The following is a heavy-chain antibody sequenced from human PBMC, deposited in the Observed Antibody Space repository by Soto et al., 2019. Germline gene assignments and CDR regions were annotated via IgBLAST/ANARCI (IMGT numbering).Heavy chain of an antibody. CDR3: ASLLSDHNYYYGMDV. CDR2: IDPSDSYT. J-gene: IGHJ6*02. Sequence: PGESLKISCKGSGYSFTIYWISWVRQMPGKGLEWMGRIDPSDSYTNYSPSFQGHVTISADKSISTAYLQWSSLKASDTAMYYCASLLSDHNYYYGMDVWGQGTTVTV. V-gene: IGHV5-10-1*01. CDR1: GYSFTIYW.